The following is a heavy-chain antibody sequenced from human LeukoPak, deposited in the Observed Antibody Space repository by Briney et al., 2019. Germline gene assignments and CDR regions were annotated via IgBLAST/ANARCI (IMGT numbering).Heavy chain of an antibody. CDR3: AKIEVVPTAIGY. D-gene: IGHD2-2*01. Sequence: AGGSLRLSCAASGFTFSSYGKHWVRQAPGKGLEWVAFIRYDGSNKYYADSVKGRFTISRDNSKNTLYLQMNSLRAEDTAVYYCAKIEVVPTAIGYWGQGTLVTVSS. V-gene: IGHV3-30*02. J-gene: IGHJ4*02. CDR2: IRYDGSNK. CDR1: GFTFSSYG.